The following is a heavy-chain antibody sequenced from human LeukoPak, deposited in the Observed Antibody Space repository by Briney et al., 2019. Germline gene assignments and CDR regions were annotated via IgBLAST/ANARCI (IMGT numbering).Heavy chain of an antibody. D-gene: IGHD3-10*01. J-gene: IGHJ3*02. Sequence: PGGSLRLSCAASGFTFSNYAMNWVRQAPGKGLEWVSSISGSGNDPSYADSVKGRFTISRDNSKNTLYLQMNSLRAEDTAVYYCATRMVRGVIISAFDIWGQGTMVTVSS. CDR3: ATRMVRGVIISAFDI. CDR1: GFTFSNYA. V-gene: IGHV3-23*01. CDR2: ISGSGNDP.